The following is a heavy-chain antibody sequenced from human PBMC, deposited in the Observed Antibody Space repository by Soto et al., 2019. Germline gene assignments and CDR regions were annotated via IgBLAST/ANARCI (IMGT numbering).Heavy chain of an antibody. V-gene: IGHV3-23*01. J-gene: IGHJ3*02. CDR1: GFSFRNYD. CDR2: IRGSGDKT. Sequence: EGELLESGGGVVQPGRSLRLSCAASGFSFRNYDMSWVRQAPGKGLEWVSTIRGSGDKTYYADSVKGRFTISRDNSKDTLSLQMDSLRAEDTALYYCAIVGYSYGAQNIWGQGTMVTVSS. D-gene: IGHD5-18*01. CDR3: AIVGYSYGAQNI.